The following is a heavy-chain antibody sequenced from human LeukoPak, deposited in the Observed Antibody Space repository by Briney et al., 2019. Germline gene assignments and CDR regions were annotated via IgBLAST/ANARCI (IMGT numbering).Heavy chain of an antibody. D-gene: IGHD3-9*01. Sequence: GGSLRLSCAASGFTFSSYGMNWVCQAPGKGLEWVSAIVGRGTDTYYADSVKGRSTISRDNSKNTLYLEMNSLRDEDTAVYYCAKGHILTGQFYYFDYWGQGILVTVSS. CDR3: AKGHILTGQFYYFDY. CDR1: GFTFSSYG. J-gene: IGHJ4*02. V-gene: IGHV3-23*01. CDR2: IVGRGTDT.